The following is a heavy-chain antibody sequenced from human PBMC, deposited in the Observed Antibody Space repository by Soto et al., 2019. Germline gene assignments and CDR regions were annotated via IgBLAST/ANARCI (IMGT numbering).Heavy chain of an antibody. V-gene: IGHV1-8*01. D-gene: IGHD2-2*01. Sequence: AASVKVSCKASGYTFTSYDINWVRQATGQGLEWMGWMNPNSGNTGYAQKFQGRVTMTRNTSISTAYMELSSLRSEDTAVYYCARGFNCSSTSCYGELDDFDIWGQGTMVTVSS. CDR2: MNPNSGNT. J-gene: IGHJ3*02. CDR1: GYTFTSYD. CDR3: ARGFNCSSTSCYGELDDFDI.